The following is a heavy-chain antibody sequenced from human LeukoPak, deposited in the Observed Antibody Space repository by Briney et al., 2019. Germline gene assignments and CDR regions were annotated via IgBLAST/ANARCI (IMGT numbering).Heavy chain of an antibody. D-gene: IGHD5-12*01. V-gene: IGHV3-30*04. Sequence: GGSLRLSCAASGFTFSSYAMHWVRQAPGKGLEWVAVISYDGSNKYYADSVKGRFTISRDNSKNTLYLQMNSLRAEDTAVYYCARDQGYSGYDAMDVWGQGTTVTVSS. CDR2: ISYDGSNK. J-gene: IGHJ6*02. CDR1: GFTFSSYA. CDR3: ARDQGYSGYDAMDV.